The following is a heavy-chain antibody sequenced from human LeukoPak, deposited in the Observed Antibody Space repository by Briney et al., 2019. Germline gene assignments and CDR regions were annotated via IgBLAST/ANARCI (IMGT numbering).Heavy chain of an antibody. CDR2: ICSSSSYI. CDR3: ARDRPYYCDSSGYMDAFDI. CDR1: GFTFSSYS. D-gene: IGHD3-22*01. J-gene: IGHJ3*02. Sequence: GGSLRLSCAASGFTFSSYSMNWVRQAPGKGLEWVSSICSSSSYIYYADSVKGRFTISRDNAKNSLYLQMNSLRAEDTAVYYCARDRPYYCDSSGYMDAFDIWGQGTMVTVSS. V-gene: IGHV3-21*01.